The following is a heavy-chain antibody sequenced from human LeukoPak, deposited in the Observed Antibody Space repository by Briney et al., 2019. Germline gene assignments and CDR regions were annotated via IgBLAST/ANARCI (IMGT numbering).Heavy chain of an antibody. J-gene: IGHJ3*02. Sequence: SETLSLTCAVYGGSFTEYHWSWIRQPPGKSLEWIGEINYIGRTHYNPSLTSRVTISIDMSERQFSLGLTSVTAADTAVYYCARERRVEVSARQTVAFDMWAQGTMVIVSS. D-gene: IGHD5/OR15-5a*01. V-gene: IGHV4-34*01. CDR3: ARERRVEVSARQTVAFDM. CDR1: GGSFTEYH. CDR2: INYIGRT.